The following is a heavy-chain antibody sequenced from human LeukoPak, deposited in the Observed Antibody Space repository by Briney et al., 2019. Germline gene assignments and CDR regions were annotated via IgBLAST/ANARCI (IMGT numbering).Heavy chain of an antibody. CDR3: AKGRKRTTVTTFDY. CDR1: GFTFSSYA. CDR2: ISGSGGST. V-gene: IGHV3-23*01. D-gene: IGHD4-17*01. Sequence: GGSLRLSCAASGFTFSSYAMSWVRQAPGKGLEWVSAISGSGGSTYYVDSVKGRFTISRDNSKNTLYLQMNSLRAEDTAVYYCAKGRKRTTVTTFDYWGQGTLVTVSS. J-gene: IGHJ4*02.